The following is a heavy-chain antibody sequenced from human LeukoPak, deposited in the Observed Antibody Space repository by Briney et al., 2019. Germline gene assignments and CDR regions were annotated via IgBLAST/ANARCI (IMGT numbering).Heavy chain of an antibody. V-gene: IGHV1-18*01. CDR1: SYTFTNYG. J-gene: IGHJ4*02. Sequence: GASVKVSCKASSYTFTNYGISWVRQAPGQGLEWMGWFSGYNGNTNYAQKFQGRVTMTTDTSTSTAYMELRSLRSDDTAVYYCARERSIAVASGGYWGQGTLVTVSS. CDR3: ARERSIAVASGGY. D-gene: IGHD6-19*01. CDR2: FSGYNGNT.